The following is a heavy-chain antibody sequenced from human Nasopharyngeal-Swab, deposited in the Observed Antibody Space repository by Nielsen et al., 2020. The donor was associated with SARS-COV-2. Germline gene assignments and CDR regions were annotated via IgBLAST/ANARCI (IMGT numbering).Heavy chain of an antibody. J-gene: IGHJ6*03. V-gene: IGHV1-18*01. D-gene: IGHD3-16*01. CDR3: AREAPTLGSYYYYYMDV. Sequence: PGQGFEWMGWISAYNGNTNYAQKLQGRVTMTTDTSTSTAYMELRSLRSDDTAVYYCAREAPTLGSYYYYYMDVWGKGTTVTVSS. CDR2: ISAYNGNT.